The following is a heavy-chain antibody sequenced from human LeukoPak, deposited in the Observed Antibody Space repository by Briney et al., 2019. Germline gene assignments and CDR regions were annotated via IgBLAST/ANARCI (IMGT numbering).Heavy chain of an antibody. CDR3: ARGGGGAKAFYFDY. CDR1: GGSISSYY. J-gene: IGHJ4*02. D-gene: IGHD1-26*01. Sequence: SETLSLTCTVSGGSISSYYWSWIRQPAGKGLEWIGRIYTSGSTNYNPSLKSRVTMSVDTTRKRFSLRLTSESAAGTGVYYCARGGGGAKAFYFDYWGQGSLVTVSS. V-gene: IGHV4-4*07. CDR2: IYTSGST.